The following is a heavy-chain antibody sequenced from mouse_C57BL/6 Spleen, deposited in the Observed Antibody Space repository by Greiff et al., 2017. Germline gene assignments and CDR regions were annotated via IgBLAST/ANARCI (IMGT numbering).Heavy chain of an antibody. J-gene: IGHJ4*01. D-gene: IGHD1-1*01. CDR2: INPSTGGT. CDR1: GYSFTGYY. CDR3: ARKFYYYGDYYAMDY. Sequence: EVQRVESGPELVKPGASVKISCKASGYSFTGYYMNWVKQSPEKSLEWIGEINPSTGGTTYNQKFKAKATLTVDKSSSTAYMQLKSLTSEDSAVYYCARKFYYYGDYYAMDYWGQGTSVTVSS. V-gene: IGHV1-42*01.